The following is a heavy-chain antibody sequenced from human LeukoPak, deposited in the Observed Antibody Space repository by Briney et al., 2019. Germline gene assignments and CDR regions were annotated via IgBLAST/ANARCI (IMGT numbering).Heavy chain of an antibody. CDR1: GFTSSNYG. D-gene: IGHD3-10*01. J-gene: IGHJ5*02. CDR2: ISSSGGST. V-gene: IGHV3-23*01. Sequence: GGSLRLSCAASGFTSSNYGMSWVRQAPGKGLEWVSVISSSGGSTYYADSVKGRFTISRDNSKDTLYLQMNSLRAEDTAVYYCAKASVLLWFGESAGGFDPWGQGTLVTVSS. CDR3: AKASVLLWFGESAGGFDP.